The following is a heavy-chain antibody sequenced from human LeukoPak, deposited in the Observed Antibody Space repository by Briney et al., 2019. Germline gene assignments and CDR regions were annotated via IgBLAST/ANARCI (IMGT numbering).Heavy chain of an antibody. Sequence: GVLRLSCVASEFTFDDYGMNWVRQAPGKGLEWVSRISWNGGSTTYADSVKGRFTISRGNAKNSMFLQMNSLRADDTATYYCVRQLIRFWFDPWGQGTRVTVSS. CDR2: ISWNGGST. CDR3: VRQLIRFWFDP. V-gene: IGHV3-20*04. D-gene: IGHD2-21*01. J-gene: IGHJ5*02. CDR1: EFTFDDYG.